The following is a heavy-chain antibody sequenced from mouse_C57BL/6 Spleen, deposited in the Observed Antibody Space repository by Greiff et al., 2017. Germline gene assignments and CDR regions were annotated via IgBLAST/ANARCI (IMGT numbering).Heavy chain of an antibody. CDR2: IDPSDSYT. D-gene: IGHD4-1*01. J-gene: IGHJ4*01. Sequence: QVHVKQPGAELVMPGASVKLSCKASGYTFTSYWMHWVKQRPGQGLEWIGEIDPSDSYTNYNQKFKGKSTLTVDKSSSTAYMQLSSLTSEDSAVYYCARALGDAMDYWGQGTSVTVSS. CDR1: GYTFTSYW. V-gene: IGHV1-69*01. CDR3: ARALGDAMDY.